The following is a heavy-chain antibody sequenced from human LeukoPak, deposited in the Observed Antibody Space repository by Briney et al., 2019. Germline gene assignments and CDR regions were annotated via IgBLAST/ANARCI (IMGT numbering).Heavy chain of an antibody. Sequence: GGGLRLSCAASGFTFSTYEMNWDRQAPGKGLEWVSYISGSGSTIYYADSVKGRFTISRDNAKNSLYLQMNSLRAEDTAVYYCVRDSSSPTWGQGTIDTVSS. V-gene: IGHV3-48*03. CDR2: ISGSGSTI. CDR3: VRDSSSPT. J-gene: IGHJ3*01. CDR1: GFTFSTYE. D-gene: IGHD6-13*01.